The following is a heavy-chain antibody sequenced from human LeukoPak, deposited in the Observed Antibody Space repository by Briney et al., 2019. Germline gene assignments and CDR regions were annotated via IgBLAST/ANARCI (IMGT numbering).Heavy chain of an antibody. J-gene: IGHJ5*02. CDR2: IRSKANSYAT. V-gene: IGHV3-73*01. Sequence: WIRQPPGKGLEWIGRIRSKANSYATAYAASVKGRFTISRDDSKNTAYLQMNSLKTEDTAVYYCTSPSGSYDLWGQGTLVTVSS. CDR3: TSPSGSYDL. D-gene: IGHD1-26*01.